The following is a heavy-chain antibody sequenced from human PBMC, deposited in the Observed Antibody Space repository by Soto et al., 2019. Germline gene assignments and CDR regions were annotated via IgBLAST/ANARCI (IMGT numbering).Heavy chain of an antibody. V-gene: IGHV1-46*03. Sequence: ASVKVSCKASGYTFTSYYMHWVRQAPGQGLERMGIINPSGGSTSYAQKIQGRVTMTRDTPTSRFYMELSILSSEDTAVYYCAREGGIAAAGTKFYYYGMDVWG. CDR3: AREGGIAAAGTKFYYYGMDV. CDR2: INPSGGST. J-gene: IGHJ6*02. CDR1: GYTFTSYY. D-gene: IGHD6-13*01.